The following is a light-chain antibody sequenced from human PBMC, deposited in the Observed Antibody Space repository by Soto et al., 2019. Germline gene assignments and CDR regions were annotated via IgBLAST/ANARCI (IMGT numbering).Light chain of an antibody. CDR2: AAS. CDR3: QKHNEG. J-gene: IGKJ3*01. V-gene: IGKV1-27*01. CDR1: QGISNF. Sequence: DIQMTQSPSSLSASVGDRVTITCRASQGISNFLAWFQQKPGKVPKLLIYAASTLQSGVPSRFSGSGSGTDFTLTISRLQPEDVATYYCQKHNEGFGPGTKGDIK.